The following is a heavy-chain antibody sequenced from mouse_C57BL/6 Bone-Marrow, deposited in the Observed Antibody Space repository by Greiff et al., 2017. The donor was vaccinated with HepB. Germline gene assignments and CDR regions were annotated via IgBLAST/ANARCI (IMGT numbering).Heavy chain of an antibody. CDR3: ARNSNYDWFAY. V-gene: IGHV1-52*01. J-gene: IGHJ3*01. CDR1: GYTFTSYW. D-gene: IGHD2-5*01. CDR2: IDPSDSET. Sequence: QVQLQQPGAELVRPGSSVKLSCKASGYTFTSYWMQWVKQRPIQGLEWIGNIDPSDSETHYNQKFKDKATLTVDKSSSTAYMQLSSLTSEDSAVYYCARNSNYDWFAYWGQGTLVTVSA.